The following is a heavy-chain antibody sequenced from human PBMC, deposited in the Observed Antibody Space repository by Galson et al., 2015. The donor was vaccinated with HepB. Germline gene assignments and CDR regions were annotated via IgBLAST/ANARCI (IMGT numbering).Heavy chain of an antibody. CDR1: EFIFTNYG. Sequence: SLRLSCAASEFIFTNYGFYWVRQAPGKGLEWVANIWDDGSHESHAESVKGRFTISRDNSKHRVLLQMNSLRVEDTAVYYCARDFYNSSGPPLDWVQGTPVTVSS. CDR3: ARDFYNSSGPPLD. J-gene: IGHJ4*02. V-gene: IGHV3-33*01. CDR2: IWDDGSHE. D-gene: IGHD3-22*01.